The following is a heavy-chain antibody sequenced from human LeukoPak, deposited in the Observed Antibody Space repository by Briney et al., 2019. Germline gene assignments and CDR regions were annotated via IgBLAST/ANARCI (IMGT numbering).Heavy chain of an antibody. J-gene: IGHJ4*03. V-gene: IGHV3-23*01. Sequence: GESLRLSCAASGFTFTSYAMSWVRQAPGKGLEWVSAISGNGGATYYADSVKGRFTISRDNSKNTLHLQMNSLRAEDTALYYCAKATTAIVVDNFFDYWGQGTTVTVSS. CDR2: ISGNGGAT. CDR3: AKATTAIVVDNFFDY. CDR1: GFTFTSYA. D-gene: IGHD3-22*01.